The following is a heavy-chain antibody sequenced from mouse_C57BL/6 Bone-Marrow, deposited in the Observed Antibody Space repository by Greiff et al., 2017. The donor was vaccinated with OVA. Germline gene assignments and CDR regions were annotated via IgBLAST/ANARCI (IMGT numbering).Heavy chain of an antibody. CDR3: VRGRDDGYYGSWYFDV. Sequence: DVKLVESGGGLVQPKGSLKLSCAASGFSFNTYAMNWVRQAPGKGLEWVARIRSKSNNYATYYADSVKDRFTISRDDSESMLYLQMNNLKTEDTAMYYCVRGRDDGYYGSWYFDVWGTGTTVTVSS. V-gene: IGHV10-1*01. J-gene: IGHJ1*03. CDR1: GFSFNTYA. CDR2: IRSKSNNYAT. D-gene: IGHD2-3*01.